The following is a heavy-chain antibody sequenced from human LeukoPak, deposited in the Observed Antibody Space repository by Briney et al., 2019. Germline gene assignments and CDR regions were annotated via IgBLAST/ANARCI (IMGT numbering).Heavy chain of an antibody. CDR2: IGTAGDT. D-gene: IGHD4-17*01. J-gene: IGHJ4*02. Sequence: GGSLRLSCAASGFTFSSYDMHWVRHATGKGLEWVSAIGTAGDTYYPGSVKGRFTISRENAKNSLYLQMNSLRAGDTAVYYCARALGDYGDYGFDYWGQGTLVTVSS. V-gene: IGHV3-13*01. CDR3: ARALGDYGDYGFDY. CDR1: GFTFSSYD.